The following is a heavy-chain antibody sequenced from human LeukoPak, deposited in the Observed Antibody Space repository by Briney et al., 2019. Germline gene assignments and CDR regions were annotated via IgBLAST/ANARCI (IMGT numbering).Heavy chain of an antibody. J-gene: IGHJ4*02. Sequence: GGSLRLSCAASGLTFSSDAMSWVRQAPGKGLEWVSTISGSGDTTYSADSVRGRFTISRDNSKNTLYLQMNSLRAEDTAVYHCAKGRSGWGNFDYWGQGTLVTVSS. CDR2: ISGSGDTT. V-gene: IGHV3-23*01. CDR1: GLTFSSDA. D-gene: IGHD6-19*01. CDR3: AKGRSGWGNFDY.